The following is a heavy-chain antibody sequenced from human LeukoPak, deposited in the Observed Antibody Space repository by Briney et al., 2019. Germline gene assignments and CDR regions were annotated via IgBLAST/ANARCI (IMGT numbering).Heavy chain of an antibody. J-gene: IGHJ3*02. Sequence: SETLSLTCTVSGDSIGSSTYYWGWIRQPPGKGLEWIANIFYTGSTYYNPSLRSRVTISVDTSNNQFSLRLGSVTAADTAVYHCARHCCSGPAKRVFDIWGQGTMVTVSS. CDR3: ARHCCSGPAKRVFDI. V-gene: IGHV4-39*01. CDR2: IFYTGST. D-gene: IGHD2-15*01. CDR1: GDSIGSSTYY.